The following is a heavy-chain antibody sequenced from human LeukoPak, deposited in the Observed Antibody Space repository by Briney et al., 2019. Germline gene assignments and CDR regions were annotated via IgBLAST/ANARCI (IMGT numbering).Heavy chain of an antibody. V-gene: IGHV4-59*01. CDR3: ARTPMVRGVLSEYYYYYMDV. CDR2: IYYSGST. CDR1: GGSISSSY. J-gene: IGHJ6*03. D-gene: IGHD3-10*01. Sequence: PSETLSLTCTVSGGSISSSYWSWIRQPPGKGLEWIGYIYYSGSTNYNPSLKSRVTISVDTSKNQFSLKLSSVTAADTAVYYCARTPMVRGVLSEYYYYYMDVWGKGTTVTISS.